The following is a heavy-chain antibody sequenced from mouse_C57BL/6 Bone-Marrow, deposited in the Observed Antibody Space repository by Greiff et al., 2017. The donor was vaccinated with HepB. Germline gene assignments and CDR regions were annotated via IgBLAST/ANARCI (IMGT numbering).Heavy chain of an antibody. CDR2: IYPGNSDT. Sequence: EVQLQQSGTVLARPGASVKMSCKTSGYTFTSYWMHWVKQRPGQGLEWIGAIYPGNSDTSYNQKFKGKAKLTAVTSASTAYMELSSLTSEDSAVYFCARWLLRFAWFAYWGQGTLVTVSA. CDR3: ARWLLRFAWFAY. CDR1: GYTFTSYW. J-gene: IGHJ3*01. D-gene: IGHD1-1*01. V-gene: IGHV1-5*01.